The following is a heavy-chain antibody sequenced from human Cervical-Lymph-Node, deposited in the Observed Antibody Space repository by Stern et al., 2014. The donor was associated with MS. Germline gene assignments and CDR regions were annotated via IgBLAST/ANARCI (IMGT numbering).Heavy chain of an antibody. V-gene: IGHV1-46*01. CDR2: INPSGGST. Sequence: QLVQSGAEVKKPGASVKVSCKASGYIFTSYYVHWVRQAPGQGLEWMGMINPSGGSTNYAQKFQGRVTMTRDRSTSTVNMELSSLRSEDTAMYYCARDLGTPHGMDVWGQGTTVTVSS. D-gene: IGHD1-7*01. CDR1: GYIFTSYY. J-gene: IGHJ6*02. CDR3: ARDLGTPHGMDV.